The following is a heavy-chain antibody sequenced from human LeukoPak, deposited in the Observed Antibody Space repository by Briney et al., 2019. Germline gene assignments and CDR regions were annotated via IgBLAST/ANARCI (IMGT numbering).Heavy chain of an antibody. Sequence: PGGSLRLSCAASGFTFSNAWMSWVRQAPGKGLEWVANIKQDGSEKYYVDSVKGRFTISRDNAKNSLYLQMNSLRAEDTAVYYCAREGDGYNPPYYYYYGMDVWGQGTTVTVSS. CDR2: IKQDGSEK. J-gene: IGHJ6*02. CDR1: GFTFSNAW. V-gene: IGHV3-7*03. D-gene: IGHD5-24*01. CDR3: AREGDGYNPPYYYYYGMDV.